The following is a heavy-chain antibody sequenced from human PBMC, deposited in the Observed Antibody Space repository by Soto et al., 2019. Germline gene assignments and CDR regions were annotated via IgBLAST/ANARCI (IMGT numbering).Heavy chain of an antibody. CDR2: IYYSGST. J-gene: IGHJ4*02. Sequence: PSETLSLTCTVSGGSISSGGYYWSWIRQHPGKGLEWIGYIYYSGSTYYNPSLKSRVTISVDTSKNQFSLKLSSVTAADTAVYYCASVVVITKSLGYWGQGTLVTVSS. CDR1: GGSISSGGYY. V-gene: IGHV4-31*03. CDR3: ASVVVITKSLGY. D-gene: IGHD3-22*01.